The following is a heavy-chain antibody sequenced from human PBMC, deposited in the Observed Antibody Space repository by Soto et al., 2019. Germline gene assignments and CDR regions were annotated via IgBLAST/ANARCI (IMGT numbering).Heavy chain of an antibody. Sequence: EVQLMESGGGLVQPGGSLRLSCVASGFTFSNFAMGWVRQAPGKGLEWVSSIRGSGEITYHAESVKGRFTISRDNSNNTLFLQTNILRVEDTAVYYCAKSPDIALPFDLWGRGTLVTIS. D-gene: IGHD2-21*01. CDR2: IRGSGEIT. V-gene: IGHV3-23*01. CDR1: GFTFSNFA. CDR3: AKSPDIALPFDL. J-gene: IGHJ2*01.